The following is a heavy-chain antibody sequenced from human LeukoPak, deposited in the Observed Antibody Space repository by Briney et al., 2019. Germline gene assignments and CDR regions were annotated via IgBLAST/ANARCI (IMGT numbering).Heavy chain of an antibody. CDR3: AKDRPNYYGSNGHYYRRDGDY. Sequence: GGSLRLSCATSGFTFNIYAMNWVRQAPGKGLQWVSSITSSGDGTYYADSVKGRFTISRDNSENMLYLQMNSLRVGDTAVYFCAKDRPNYYGSNGHYYRRDGDYWGQGTLVTVSS. J-gene: IGHJ4*02. CDR2: ITSSGDGT. D-gene: IGHD3-22*01. CDR1: GFTFNIYA. V-gene: IGHV3-23*01.